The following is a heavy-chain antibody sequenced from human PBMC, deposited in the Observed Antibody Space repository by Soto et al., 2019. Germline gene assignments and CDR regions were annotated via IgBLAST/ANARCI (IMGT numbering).Heavy chain of an antibody. J-gene: IGHJ3*01. CDR2: IIPMFGIV. Sequence: QVRLVQSGAEVQKPGSSVKVSCKASGGTFSSYTFTWVRQAPGQGLEWMGGIIPMFGIVNYAQKFQGRVTITADESRSIAYMAVTSLSSEDTAIYYCARHYDIVTAYSSWGQGTMVTVSS. D-gene: IGHD3-9*01. CDR1: GGTFSSYT. V-gene: IGHV1-69*01. CDR3: ARHYDIVTAYSS.